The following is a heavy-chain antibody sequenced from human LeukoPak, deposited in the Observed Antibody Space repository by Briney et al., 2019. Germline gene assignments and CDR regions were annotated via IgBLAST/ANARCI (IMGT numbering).Heavy chain of an antibody. CDR3: ARVYYDSSPVDY. J-gene: IGHJ4*02. V-gene: IGHV1-69*05. D-gene: IGHD3-22*01. CDR1: GGTFSSYA. CDR2: IIPIFGTA. Sequence: GASVKVSCKASGGTFSSYAISWVRQAPGQGLEWMGGIIPIFGTANYAQKFQGRVTMTRDTSISTAYMELSRLRSDDTAVYYCARVYYDSSPVDYWGQGTLVTVSS.